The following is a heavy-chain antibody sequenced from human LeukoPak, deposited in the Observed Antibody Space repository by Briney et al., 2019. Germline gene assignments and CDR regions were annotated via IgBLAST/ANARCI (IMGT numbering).Heavy chain of an antibody. Sequence: ASVKVSCRASGYTLTSYGISWVRQAPGQGLEWMGWISAYNGNTNYAQKLQGRVTMTTDTSTSTAYMELRSLRSDDTAVYYCAADGGSGWPPGAFDIWGQGTMVTVSS. J-gene: IGHJ3*02. V-gene: IGHV1-18*01. D-gene: IGHD6-19*01. CDR2: ISAYNGNT. CDR1: GYTLTSYG. CDR3: AADGGSGWPPGAFDI.